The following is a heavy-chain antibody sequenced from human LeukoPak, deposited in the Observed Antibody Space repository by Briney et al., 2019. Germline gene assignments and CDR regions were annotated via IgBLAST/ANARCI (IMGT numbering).Heavy chain of an antibody. CDR2: IDYTGST. V-gene: IGHV4-39*01. Sequence: SETLSLTCTVSGGSISSSSYYWRWIRQPPGKGLEWIGSIDYTGSTYYNPSLKSRVTISVDTSKNQFSRKLRSVTAADTAVYYCARLDYDYVWGSYRHNWFDPWGQGTLVTVSS. D-gene: IGHD3-16*02. J-gene: IGHJ5*02. CDR3: ARLDYDYVWGSYRHNWFDP. CDR1: GGSISSSSYY.